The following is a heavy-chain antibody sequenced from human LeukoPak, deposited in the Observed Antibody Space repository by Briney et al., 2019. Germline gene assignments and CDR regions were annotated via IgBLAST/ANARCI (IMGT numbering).Heavy chain of an antibody. J-gene: IGHJ2*01. D-gene: IGHD6-13*01. CDR1: GYTFTEYY. CDR2: INPNSGDT. Sequence: ASVKVSCKASGYTFTEYYMHWVRQAPGQGLEWMGWINPNSGDTNYAQKFQGWVTMTRDTSISTAYMELSRLRSDDAAVYFCASVIAASGTRNWYFDLWGRGTLVTVSS. CDR3: ASVIAASGTRNWYFDL. V-gene: IGHV1-2*04.